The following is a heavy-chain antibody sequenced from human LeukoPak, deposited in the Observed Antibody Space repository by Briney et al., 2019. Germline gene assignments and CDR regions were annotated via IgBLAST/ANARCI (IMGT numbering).Heavy chain of an antibody. Sequence: SETLSLTCTVSGGFISTYYWSWIRQPAGKGLEWIGRIYGSGNSDYNPSLKSRVTMSVDTSKNQFSPKLNSATAADTAVYYCARDKRSGFHNWFDPWSQGTLVTVSS. CDR2: IYGSGNS. CDR1: GGFISTYY. J-gene: IGHJ5*02. D-gene: IGHD3-22*01. V-gene: IGHV4-4*07. CDR3: ARDKRSGFHNWFDP.